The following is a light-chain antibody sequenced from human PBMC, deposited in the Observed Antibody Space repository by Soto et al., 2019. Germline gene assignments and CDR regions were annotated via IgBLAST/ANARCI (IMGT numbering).Light chain of an antibody. CDR3: QSYDSSLSRYV. Sequence: QSVLTQPPSVSGAPGQRVTISCTGSSSNIGAGYDVHWYQQLPGTAPKHLIYGNSNRPSGVPDRFSGSKSGTSASLAITGLQAEDEADYYCQSYDSSLSRYVFGTGTKVTVL. J-gene: IGLJ1*01. V-gene: IGLV1-40*01. CDR1: SSNIGAGYD. CDR2: GNS.